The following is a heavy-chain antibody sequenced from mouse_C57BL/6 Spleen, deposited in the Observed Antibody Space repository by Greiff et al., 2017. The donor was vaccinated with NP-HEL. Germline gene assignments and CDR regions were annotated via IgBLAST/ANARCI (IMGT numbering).Heavy chain of an antibody. V-gene: IGHV1-55*01. D-gene: IGHD2-1*01. J-gene: IGHJ3*01. CDR2: IYPGSGST. Sequence: QVQLQQPGAELVKPGASVKMSCKASGYTFTSYWITWVKQRPGQGLEWIGDIYPGSGSTNYNEKFKSKATLTVDTSSSTAYMQLSSLTSEDSAVYYCARGGRPYYGNYFAYWGQGTLVTVSA. CDR3: ARGGRPYYGNYFAY. CDR1: GYTFTSYW.